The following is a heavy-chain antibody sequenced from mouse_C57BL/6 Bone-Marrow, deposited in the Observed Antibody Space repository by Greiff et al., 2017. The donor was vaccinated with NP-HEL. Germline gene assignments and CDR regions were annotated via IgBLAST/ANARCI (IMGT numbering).Heavy chain of an antibody. J-gene: IGHJ3*01. D-gene: IGHD2-2*01. Sequence: VQLQQSGPVLVKPGASVKMSCKASGYTFTDYYMNWVKQSHGKSLEWIGVINPYNGGTSYNQKFKGKATLTVDKYSSTAYMELNSLTSEDSAVYYCARYGYAWFAYWGQGTLVTVSA. V-gene: IGHV1-19*01. CDR3: ARYGYAWFAY. CDR2: INPYNGGT. CDR1: GYTFTDYY.